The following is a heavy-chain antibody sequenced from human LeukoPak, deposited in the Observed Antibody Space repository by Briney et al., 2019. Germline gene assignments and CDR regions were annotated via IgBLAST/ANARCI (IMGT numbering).Heavy chain of an antibody. Sequence: GGSLRLSCAASGFTFSNHWMHWVRQAPGKGLVWVSRIDEGGSNAMYADSVKGRFSISRDNAKNTVNLQMNSLRAGDTGVYYCIRDEALWRLDYWGQGTLVTVSS. V-gene: IGHV3-74*03. CDR2: IDEGGSNA. CDR1: GFTFSNHW. J-gene: IGHJ4*02. D-gene: IGHD2-21*01. CDR3: IRDEALWRLDY.